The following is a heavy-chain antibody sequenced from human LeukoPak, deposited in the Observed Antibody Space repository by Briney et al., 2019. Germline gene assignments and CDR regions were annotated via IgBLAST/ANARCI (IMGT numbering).Heavy chain of an antibody. D-gene: IGHD3-22*01. CDR1: GFTFSNYA. CDR2: ISSHGGST. Sequence: PGGSLRLSCAASGFTFSNYAMTWVRQAPGKGLEWVSSISSHGGSTYYADSVKGRFTISRDNSKNTLYLQMNSLRADDTAVYSCARSHNFDTSGHMDTWGQGTLVTVSS. J-gene: IGHJ5*02. V-gene: IGHV3-23*01. CDR3: ARSHNFDTSGHMDT.